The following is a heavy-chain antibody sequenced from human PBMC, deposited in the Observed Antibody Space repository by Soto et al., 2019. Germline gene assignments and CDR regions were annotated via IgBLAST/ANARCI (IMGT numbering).Heavy chain of an antibody. D-gene: IGHD2-15*01. CDR2: FDPEDGET. J-gene: IGHJ4*02. CDR3: ARDDRYCGGGTCRSRFDY. Sequence: ASVKVSCKVSGYTLTELSMHWVRQAPGKGLEWMGGFDPEDGETIYAQKFQGRVTMTEDTSTDTAYMELSSLRAEDTAFYYCARDDRYCGGGTCRSRFDYWGQGTLVTVSS. CDR1: GYTLTELS. V-gene: IGHV1-24*01.